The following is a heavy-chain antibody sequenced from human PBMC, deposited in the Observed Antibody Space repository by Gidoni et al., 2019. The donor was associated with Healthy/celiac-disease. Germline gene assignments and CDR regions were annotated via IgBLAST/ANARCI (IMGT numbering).Heavy chain of an antibody. CDR3: ARGEAYYDSSGYYKGDAFDI. Sequence: EVQLVESGGGLVQPGGSLRLSCAASGFTFSSYWMHWVRQAPGKGLVWVSRINSDGSSTSYADSVKGRLTISRDNAKNTLYLQMNSLRAEDTAVYYCARGEAYYDSSGYYKGDAFDIWGQGTMVTVSS. CDR2: INSDGSST. V-gene: IGHV3-74*01. J-gene: IGHJ3*02. D-gene: IGHD3-22*01. CDR1: GFTFSSYW.